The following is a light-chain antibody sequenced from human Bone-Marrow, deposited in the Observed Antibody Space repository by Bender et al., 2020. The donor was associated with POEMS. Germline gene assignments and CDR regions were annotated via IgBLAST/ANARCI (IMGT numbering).Light chain of an antibody. V-gene: IGLV2-8*01. CDR3: SSYTSISTYV. CDR2: GVD. Sequence: QSALTQPPSASGSPGQSVTISCTGTSSDVGGYNSVSWYQQHPGKAPKLMIYGVDKRPSGVPDRFSGSKSGNTASLTVSGLQAEDEADFYCSSYTSISTYVFGSGTTVTVL. CDR1: SSDVGGYNS. J-gene: IGLJ1*01.